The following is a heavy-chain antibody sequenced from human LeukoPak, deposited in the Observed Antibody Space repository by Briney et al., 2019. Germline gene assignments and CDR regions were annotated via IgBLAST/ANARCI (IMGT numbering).Heavy chain of an antibody. V-gene: IGHV1-58*01. CDR3: AAGLRGDFWSGYTDGYYFDY. D-gene: IGHD3-3*01. Sequence: SVKVSCKASGFTFTSSAVQWVRQARGQRLEWIGWIVVGSGNTNYAQKFQERVTITRDMSTSTAYMELSCLRSEDTAVYYCAAGLRGDFWSGYTDGYYFDYWGQGTLVTVSS. CDR2: IVVGSGNT. J-gene: IGHJ4*02. CDR1: GFTFTSSA.